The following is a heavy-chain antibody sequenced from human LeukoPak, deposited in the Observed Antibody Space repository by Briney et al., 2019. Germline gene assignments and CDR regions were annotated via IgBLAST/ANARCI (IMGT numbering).Heavy chain of an antibody. V-gene: IGHV1-2*02. J-gene: IGHJ3*02. D-gene: IGHD5-24*01. Sequence: GASVKVSCKASGYTFTGYYMHWVRQAPGQGLEWMGWINPNSGGTNYAQKFQGRVTMTRDTSISTAYMELSRLRSDDTAVYYCARELAMATTASDAFDIWGQGTMVTVSS. CDR3: ARELAMATTASDAFDI. CDR2: INPNSGGT. CDR1: GYTFTGYY.